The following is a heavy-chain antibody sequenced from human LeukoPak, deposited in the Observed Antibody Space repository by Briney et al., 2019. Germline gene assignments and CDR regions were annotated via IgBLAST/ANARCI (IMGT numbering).Heavy chain of an antibody. J-gene: IGHJ5*02. Sequence: PSETLSLTCTVSGGSISSYYWSWIRQPPGKGLEWIGYIYYSGSTNYNPSLKSRVTISVDTSKNQFSLKLSSVTAADTAVYYCARAPPYCGGISRYWFDPWGQGTLVTVSS. CDR2: IYYSGST. CDR3: ARAPPYCGGISRYWFDP. V-gene: IGHV4-59*01. D-gene: IGHD2-15*01. CDR1: GGSISSYY.